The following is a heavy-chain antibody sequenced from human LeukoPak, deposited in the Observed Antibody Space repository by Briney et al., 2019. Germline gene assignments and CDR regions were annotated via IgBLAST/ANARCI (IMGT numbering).Heavy chain of an antibody. J-gene: IGHJ6*03. CDR2: FSDDSNYI. CDR1: GFTFSTYS. CDR3: ALSGSHSDYYYMDV. V-gene: IGHV3-21*01. D-gene: IGHD1-26*01. Sequence: GGSLRLSCAASGFTFSTYSGNWTRHAPGKGLEWVSSFSDDSNYIFYADSVKGRFTISRDNAKNSLYLQMNSLRAEDTAVYYCALSGSHSDYYYMDVWGKGTTVTVSS.